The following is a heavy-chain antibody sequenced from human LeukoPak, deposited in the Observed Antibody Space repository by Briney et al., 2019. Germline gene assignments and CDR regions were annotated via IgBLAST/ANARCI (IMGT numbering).Heavy chain of an antibody. CDR3: ARSLLRYFDWLSAPDAFDI. D-gene: IGHD3-9*01. CDR1: GFTFSSYA. Sequence: GGSLRLSCAASGFTFSSYAMHWVRQAPGKGLEWVAVISYDGSNKYYADSVKGRFTISRDNSKNTLYLQMNSLRAEDTAVYYCARSLLRYFDWLSAPDAFDIWGQGTMVTVSS. CDR2: ISYDGSNK. J-gene: IGHJ3*02. V-gene: IGHV3-30-3*01.